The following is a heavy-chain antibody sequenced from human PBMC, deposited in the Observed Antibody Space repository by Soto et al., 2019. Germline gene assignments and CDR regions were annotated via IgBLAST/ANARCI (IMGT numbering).Heavy chain of an antibody. Sequence: HPGGSLRLSCAASGFTFSSYGMHWVRQAPGKGLEWVAVISYDGSNKYYADSVKGRFTISRDNSKNTLYLQMNSLRAEDTAVYYCARDQGSAMASMDVWGQGTTVTVSS. CDR1: GFTFSSYG. D-gene: IGHD5-18*01. CDR3: ARDQGSAMASMDV. V-gene: IGHV3-30*03. CDR2: ISYDGSNK. J-gene: IGHJ6*02.